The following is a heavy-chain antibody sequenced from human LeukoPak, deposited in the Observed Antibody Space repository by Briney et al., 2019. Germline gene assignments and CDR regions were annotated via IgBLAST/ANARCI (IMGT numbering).Heavy chain of an antibody. J-gene: IGHJ4*02. Sequence: GGSLRLSCAASGFTFDDYAMHWVRQAPGKGLEWVSGISWNSGSIGYADSVKGRFTISRDNAKNSLYLQMNSLRAEDTALYYCAKGGGGHWGQGTLVTVSS. V-gene: IGHV3-9*01. D-gene: IGHD2-15*01. CDR1: GFTFDDYA. CDR3: AKGGGGH. CDR2: ISWNSGSI.